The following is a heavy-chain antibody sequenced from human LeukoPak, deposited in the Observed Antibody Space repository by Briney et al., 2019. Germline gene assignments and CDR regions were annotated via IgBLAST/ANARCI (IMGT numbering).Heavy chain of an antibody. D-gene: IGHD3-10*01. V-gene: IGHV3-30*04. Sequence: GGSLRLSCAASGFTFSSYAMHWVRQAPGKGLEWVAVISYDGSNKYYADSVKGRFTISRDNSKNTLYLQMNSLRPEDMALYYCAKDIGSYGSGSYSDNWGQGTLVAVSS. J-gene: IGHJ4*02. CDR2: ISYDGSNK. CDR1: GFTFSSYA. CDR3: AKDIGSYGSGSYSDN.